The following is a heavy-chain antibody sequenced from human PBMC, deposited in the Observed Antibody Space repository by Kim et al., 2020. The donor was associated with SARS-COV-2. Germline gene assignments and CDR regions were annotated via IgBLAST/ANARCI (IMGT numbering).Heavy chain of an antibody. V-gene: IGHV4-39*01. D-gene: IGHD3-22*01. CDR3: VRLPSNYYDSSGYFV. Sequence: SPSLNSRVLMSIDTSKNQFSLKLSSMTAADTAVYYCVRLPSNYYDSSGYFVWGQGTLVTVSS. J-gene: IGHJ4*02.